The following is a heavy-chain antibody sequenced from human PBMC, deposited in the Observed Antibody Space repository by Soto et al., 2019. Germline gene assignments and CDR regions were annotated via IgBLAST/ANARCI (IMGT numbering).Heavy chain of an antibody. Sequence: GGSLRLSCAASTFIFTNYAMSWVRQAPGEGLEWVSAISGSGGTTYYAESVKGRFSISRDNSKNTLYLQLNSLRVEDKAIYYCATISDRGIAAALDFWGQGTLVTVSS. D-gene: IGHD6-13*01. CDR3: ATISDRGIAAALDF. V-gene: IGHV3-23*01. CDR2: ISGSGGTT. J-gene: IGHJ4*02. CDR1: TFIFTNYA.